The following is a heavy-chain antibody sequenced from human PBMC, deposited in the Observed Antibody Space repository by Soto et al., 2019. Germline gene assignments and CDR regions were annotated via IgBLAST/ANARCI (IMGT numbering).Heavy chain of an antibody. D-gene: IGHD6-25*01. V-gene: IGHV3-30-3*01. CDR2: ISYDGSNK. CDR1: GFTFSSYA. CDR3: ARDPQGYSIGWFDP. J-gene: IGHJ5*02. Sequence: QVQLVESGGGVVQPGRSLRLSCAASGFTFSSYAMHWVRQAPGKGLEWVAVISYDGSNKYYADSVKGRFTISRDNSKNTLYLQMNSLRAEDTAVYYCARDPQGYSIGWFDPWGQGTLVTVSS.